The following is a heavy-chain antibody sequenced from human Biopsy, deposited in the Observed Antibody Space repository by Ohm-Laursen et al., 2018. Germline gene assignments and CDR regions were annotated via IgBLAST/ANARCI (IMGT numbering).Heavy chain of an antibody. V-gene: IGHV4-31*01. J-gene: IGHJ5*02. CDR1: GGSISSGGSY. CDR3: ARGDYFDSNGYFWFDP. CDR2: IFNSANT. Sequence: TLSLTWTVPGGSISSGGSYWSWIRQRPGKGLEWIGYIFNSANTYYNPFLKNLITISGDTSKNQFSLKLNSVTAADTAVYYCARGDYFDSNGYFWFDPWGQGTLVTVSS. D-gene: IGHD3-22*01.